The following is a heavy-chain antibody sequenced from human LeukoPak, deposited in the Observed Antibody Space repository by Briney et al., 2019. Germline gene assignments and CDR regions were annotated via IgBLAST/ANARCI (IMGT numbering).Heavy chain of an antibody. CDR1: GGSISSSSNY. V-gene: IGHV4-39*01. D-gene: IGHD2-15*01. CDR2: IYYSRST. Sequence: SETLSLTCTVSGGSISSSSNYWGWIRQPPGKGLEWIGSIYYSRSTDYNPSLKSRVTISVDTSKNQFSLKLSSVTAADTAVYYCARQVLPYGLDVWGQGTTVTVSS. CDR3: ARQVLPYGLDV. J-gene: IGHJ6*02.